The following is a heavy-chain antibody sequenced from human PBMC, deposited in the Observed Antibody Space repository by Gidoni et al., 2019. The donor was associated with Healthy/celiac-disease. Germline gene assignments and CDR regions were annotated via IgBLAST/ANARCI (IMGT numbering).Heavy chain of an antibody. J-gene: IGHJ4*02. CDR3: ARYENTAIAAIDY. V-gene: IGHV1-69*04. CDR1: GGTFSSYA. CDR2: IIPILGIA. Sequence: GSSVKVSCKASGGTFSSYAISWVRQAPGQGLEWMGRIIPILGIANYAQKFQGRVTITADKSTSTAYMELSSLRSEDTAVYYCARYENTAIAAIDYWGQGTLVTVSS. D-gene: IGHD5-18*01.